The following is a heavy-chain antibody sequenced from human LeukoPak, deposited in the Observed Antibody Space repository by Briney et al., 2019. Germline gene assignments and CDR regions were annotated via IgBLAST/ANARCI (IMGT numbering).Heavy chain of an antibody. V-gene: IGHV1-69*13. J-gene: IGHJ5*02. Sequence: SVKVSCKASGGTFSSYAISWVRQAPGQGLEWMGGIIPIFGTANYAQKFQGRVTITADESTSTAYMELSSLRSEDTAVYYCASDSSSWYGTVDNWFDPWGQGTLVTVSS. CDR3: ASDSSSWYGTVDNWFDP. CDR1: GGTFSSYA. CDR2: IIPIFGTA. D-gene: IGHD6-13*01.